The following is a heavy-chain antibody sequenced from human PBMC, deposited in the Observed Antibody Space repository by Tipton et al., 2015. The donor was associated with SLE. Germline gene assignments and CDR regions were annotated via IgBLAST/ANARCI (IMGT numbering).Heavy chain of an antibody. CDR1: GHSISSGFY. V-gene: IGHV4-38-2*02. CDR3: ARGSCSGGVCYIDY. CDR2: FYHRGTT. D-gene: IGHD2-8*02. J-gene: IGHJ4*02. Sequence: TLSLTCSVSGHSISSGFYWGWIRQSPGKGLEWIGNFYHRGTTYYNPSLKSRVTISADTSKNQFSLKLSSVTAADTAVYYCARGSCSGGVCYIDYWGQGTLVTVSS.